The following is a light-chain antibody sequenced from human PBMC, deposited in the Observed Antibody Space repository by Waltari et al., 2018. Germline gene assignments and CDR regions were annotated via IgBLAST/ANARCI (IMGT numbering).Light chain of an antibody. V-gene: IGLV2-14*01. Sequence: QSALTPPASVSGSPGQSITISCTGTSSDVGYYNYVSWYQQHPGKAPKLMISDVNKRPSGVSNRFSGSKSGNTASLTISGLQAEDEADYYCSSYTNYATVIFGGGTKLTVL. CDR1: SSDVGYYNY. J-gene: IGLJ2*01. CDR3: SSYTNYATVI. CDR2: DVN.